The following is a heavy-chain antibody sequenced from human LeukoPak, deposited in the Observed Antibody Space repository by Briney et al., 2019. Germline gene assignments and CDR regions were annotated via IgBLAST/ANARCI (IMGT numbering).Heavy chain of an antibody. V-gene: IGHV3-74*01. CDR3: AALAVAGSFDY. D-gene: IGHD6-19*01. Sequence: GGSLRLSCAASGFTFSSYWMHWVRQAPGKGLAWASRINSDGSSTSYADSVKGRFTISRDNAKNTLYLQMNSLRAEDTAVYYCAALAVAGSFDYWGQGTLVTVSS. CDR2: INSDGSST. J-gene: IGHJ4*02. CDR1: GFTFSSYW.